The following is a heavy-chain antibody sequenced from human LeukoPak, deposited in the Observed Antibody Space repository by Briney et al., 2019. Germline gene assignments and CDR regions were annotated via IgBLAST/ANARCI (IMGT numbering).Heavy chain of an antibody. Sequence: GSLRLSCAASGFIFRNYVMQWVRQAPGKGLVWVSRINSDGSDKRYVDSVKGRFTISRDNAKNTLSLQMSSLRVEDTAVYYCVRDKDGYNYWGQGTLDTVSS. D-gene: IGHD5-24*01. J-gene: IGHJ4*02. V-gene: IGHV3-74*01. CDR2: INSDGSDK. CDR1: GFIFRNYV. CDR3: VRDKDGYNY.